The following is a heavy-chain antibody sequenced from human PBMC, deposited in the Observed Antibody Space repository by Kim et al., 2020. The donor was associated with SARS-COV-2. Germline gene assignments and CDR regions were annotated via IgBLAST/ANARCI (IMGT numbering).Heavy chain of an antibody. CDR3: ASLIVATGTTWFDP. CDR1: GYTFTSYG. D-gene: IGHD5-12*01. CDR2: ISAYNGNT. V-gene: IGHV1-18*01. Sequence: ASVKVSCKASGYTFTSYGISWVRQAPGQGLEWMGWISAYNGNTNYAQKLQGRVTMTTDTSTSTAYMELRSPRSDDTAVYYCASLIVATGTTWFDPWGQGTLVTVSS. J-gene: IGHJ5*02.